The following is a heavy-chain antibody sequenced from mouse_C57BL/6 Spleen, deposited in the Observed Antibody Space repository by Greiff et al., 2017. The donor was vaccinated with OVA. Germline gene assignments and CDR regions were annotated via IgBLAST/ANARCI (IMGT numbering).Heavy chain of an antibody. CDR3: ARRDPTDAMDY. CDR1: GYAFTNYL. J-gene: IGHJ4*01. D-gene: IGHD1-1*01. CDR2: INPGSGGT. V-gene: IGHV1-54*01. Sequence: QVQLQQSGAELVRPGTSVKVSCKASGYAFTNYLIEWVKQRPGQGLEWIGVINPGSGGTNYNEKFKGKATLTADKSSSTAYMQLSSLTSEDSAVYFCARRDPTDAMDYWGQGTSVTVSS.